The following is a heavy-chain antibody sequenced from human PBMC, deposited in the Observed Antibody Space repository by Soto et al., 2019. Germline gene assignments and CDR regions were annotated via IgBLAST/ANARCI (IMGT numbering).Heavy chain of an antibody. Sequence: SETLSLTCAVYGGSFSGYYWSWIRQPPGKGLEWIGEINHSGSTNYNPSLKSRVTISVDTSKNQFSLKLSSVTAADTAVYYCARGLMVRGNSDAFDIWGQGTMVTVSS. V-gene: IGHV4-34*01. CDR2: INHSGST. CDR1: GGSFSGYY. J-gene: IGHJ3*02. CDR3: ARGLMVRGNSDAFDI. D-gene: IGHD3-10*01.